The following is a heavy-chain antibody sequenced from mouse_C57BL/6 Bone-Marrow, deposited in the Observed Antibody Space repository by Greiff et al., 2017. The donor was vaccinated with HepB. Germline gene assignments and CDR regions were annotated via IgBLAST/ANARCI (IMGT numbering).Heavy chain of an antibody. CDR3: ARPGYYVGYFDY. CDR1: GYTFTSYW. CDR2: IHPNSGST. V-gene: IGHV1-64*01. Sequence: VQLQQPGAELVKPGASVKLSCKASGYTFTSYWMHWVKQRPGQGLEWIGMIHPNSGSTNYNEKFKSKATLTVDKSSSTAYMQLSSLTSEDSAVYYRARPGYYVGYFDYWGQGTTLTVSS. J-gene: IGHJ2*01. D-gene: IGHD2-3*01.